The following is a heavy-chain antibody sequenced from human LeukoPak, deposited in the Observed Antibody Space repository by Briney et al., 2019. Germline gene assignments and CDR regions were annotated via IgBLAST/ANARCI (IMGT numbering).Heavy chain of an antibody. D-gene: IGHD1-1*01. V-gene: IGHV3-7*01. CDR2: IKQDGSEK. J-gene: IGHJ6*02. CDR3: AKDFAPTGTDNYGMDV. CDR1: GFTFSSYW. Sequence: GGSLRLSCAASGFTFSSYWMSWVRQAPGKGLEWVANIKQDGSEKYYVDSVKGRFTISRDNSKNTLYLQMNSLRAEDTAVYYCAKDFAPTGTDNYGMDVWGQGTTVTVSS.